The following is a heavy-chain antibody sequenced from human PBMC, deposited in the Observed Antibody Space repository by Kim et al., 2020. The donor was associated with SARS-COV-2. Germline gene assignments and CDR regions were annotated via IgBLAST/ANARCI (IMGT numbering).Heavy chain of an antibody. D-gene: IGHD3-10*01. CDR1: GYSFTSYW. J-gene: IGHJ6*02. V-gene: IGHV5-51*01. CDR3: ARHVGFGEFPAYYYYYYGMGG. Sequence: GESLKISCKGSGYSFTSYWIGWVRQMPGKGLEWMGIIYPGDSDTRYSPSFQGQVTISADKSISTAYLQWSSLKASDTAMYYCARHVGFGEFPAYYYYYYGMGGWGQGTTVTVSS. CDR2: IYPGDSDT.